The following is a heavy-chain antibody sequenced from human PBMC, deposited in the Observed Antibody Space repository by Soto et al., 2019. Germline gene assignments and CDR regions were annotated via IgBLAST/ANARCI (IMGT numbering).Heavy chain of an antibody. Sequence: PSETLSLTCAVYGGSFSGYYWSWIRQPPGKGLEWIGEINHSGSTNYNPSLKSRVTISVDTSKNQFSLKLSSVTAADTAVYYCARGDIVVVVAATPQDNWFDPWGQGTLVTVSS. J-gene: IGHJ5*02. V-gene: IGHV4-34*01. D-gene: IGHD2-15*01. CDR2: INHSGST. CDR1: GGSFSGYY. CDR3: ARGDIVVVVAATPQDNWFDP.